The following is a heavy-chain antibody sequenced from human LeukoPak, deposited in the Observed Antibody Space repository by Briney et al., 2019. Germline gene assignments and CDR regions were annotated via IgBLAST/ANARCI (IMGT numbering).Heavy chain of an antibody. V-gene: IGHV1-8*02. D-gene: IGHD4-17*01. Sequence: GASVKVSCKASGYTFTNYGISWVRQAPGQGLEWMGWMNPNSGNTGYAQKFQGRVTMTRNTSISTAYMELSSLRSDDTAVYYCARIQHDHGDSLCYWGQGTLVTVSS. J-gene: IGHJ4*02. CDR1: GYTFTNYG. CDR3: ARIQHDHGDSLCY. CDR2: MNPNSGNT.